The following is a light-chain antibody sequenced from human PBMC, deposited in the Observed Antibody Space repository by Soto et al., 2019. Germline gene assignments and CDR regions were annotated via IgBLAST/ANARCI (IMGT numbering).Light chain of an antibody. CDR1: QSISDT. J-gene: IGKJ4*01. Sequence: EIVITQSPSTLSVSPGGRATLSCRASQSISDTLAWYQQKPGQAPRLLIYGASSRATGIPDRFSGSGSGTDFTLTISRLEPEDFAVYYCQQYGSSPTFGGGTKVDIK. V-gene: IGKV3-20*01. CDR2: GAS. CDR3: QQYGSSPT.